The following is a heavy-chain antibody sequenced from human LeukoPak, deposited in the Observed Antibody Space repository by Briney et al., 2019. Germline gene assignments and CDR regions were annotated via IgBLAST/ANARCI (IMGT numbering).Heavy chain of an antibody. V-gene: IGHV3-11*04. CDR3: ASPHTPYCYSINCRYYYYMDV. D-gene: IGHD2/OR15-2a*01. CDR1: GFTFSDYY. J-gene: IGHJ6*03. Sequence: GGSLRLSWAASGFTFSDYYMSWIRQAPGKGLEWVSYISSSGSSTYYADSGKGRFTISRDNAKNSLYLQMTTLRAEDTAVYYCASPHTPYCYSINCRYYYYMDVWGKGPTVTVSS. CDR2: ISSSGSST.